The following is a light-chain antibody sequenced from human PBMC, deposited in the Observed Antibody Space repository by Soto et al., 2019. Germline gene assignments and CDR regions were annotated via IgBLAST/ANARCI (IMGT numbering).Light chain of an antibody. J-gene: IGKJ2*01. CDR2: AAS. V-gene: IGKV1-6*01. Sequence: AIQMTQSPSSLSASVGDRVSITCRASQDIRSDLGWYQQKPGKAPKLLIYAASSLHSGVPSRFSGSGSGTDFTLTITSLQPEDSATYFCLQDNSYPYTFGPGTKLEIK. CDR1: QDIRSD. CDR3: LQDNSYPYT.